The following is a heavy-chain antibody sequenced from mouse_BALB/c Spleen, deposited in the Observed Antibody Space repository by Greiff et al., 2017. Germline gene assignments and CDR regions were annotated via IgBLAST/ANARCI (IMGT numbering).Heavy chain of an antibody. CDR1: GYSITSGYY. CDR3: ARRGYDYDDSHWYFDV. V-gene: IGHV3-6*02. D-gene: IGHD2-4*01. J-gene: IGHJ1*01. CDR2: ISYDGSN. Sequence: DVKLQESGPGLVKPSQSLSLTCSVTGYSITSGYYWNWIRQFPGNKLEWMGYISYDGSNNYNPSLKNRISITRDTSKNQFFLKLNSVTTEDTATYYCARRGYDYDDSHWYFDVWGAGTTVTVSS.